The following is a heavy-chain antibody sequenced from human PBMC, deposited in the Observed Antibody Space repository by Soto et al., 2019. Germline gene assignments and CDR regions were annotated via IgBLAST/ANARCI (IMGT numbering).Heavy chain of an antibody. J-gene: IGHJ4*02. V-gene: IGHV6-1*01. CDR1: GDSVSRNAVG. CDR3: ARDRNRSTGAWYLPPYFDS. Sequence: SETLSLPCVISGDSVSRNAVGWNWIRQSQSRGLEWLGRTYYVSRWYFDYAVSVKGRITINPDTSKNQFSLQVSSVTPEDTAVYYCARDRNRSTGAWYLPPYFDSWGQGTLVTVSS. CDR2: TYYVSRWYF. D-gene: IGHD6-19*01.